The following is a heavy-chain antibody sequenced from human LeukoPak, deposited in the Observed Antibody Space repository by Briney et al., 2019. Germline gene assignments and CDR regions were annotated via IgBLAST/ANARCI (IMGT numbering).Heavy chain of an antibody. D-gene: IGHD5-18*01. J-gene: IGHJ4*02. V-gene: IGHV1-18*01. CDR2: ISAYNGNT. CDR3: AKSGYSYGFLFDY. CDR1: GYTFTSYD. Sequence: ASVKVSCKASGYTFTSYDINWVRQATGQGLEWMGWISAYNGNTNYAQKLQGRVTMTTDTSTSTAYMELRSLRSDDTAVYYCAKSGYSYGFLFDYWGQGTLVTVSS.